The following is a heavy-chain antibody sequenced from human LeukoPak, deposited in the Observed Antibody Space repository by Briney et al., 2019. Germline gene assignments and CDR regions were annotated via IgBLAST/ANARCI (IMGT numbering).Heavy chain of an antibody. J-gene: IGHJ3*02. V-gene: IGHV4-59*01. CDR3: ARSDYHNSGSHTVFDAFDI. CDR2: IDDSGNT. Sequence: SETLSLTCTVSGGSISRYYWSWIRRPPGKGLEWIGYIDDSGNTNYNPSLKSQVTISVDKSKNQFSLRLSFVTAADTAMYYCARSDYHNSGSHTVFDAFDIWGQGTRVTVSS. D-gene: IGHD3-10*01. CDR1: GGSISRYY.